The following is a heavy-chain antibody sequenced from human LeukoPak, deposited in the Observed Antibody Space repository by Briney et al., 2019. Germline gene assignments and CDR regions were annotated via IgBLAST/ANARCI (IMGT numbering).Heavy chain of an antibody. D-gene: IGHD3-22*01. CDR3: AKDGGGGPIVVVITEFDY. J-gene: IGHJ4*02. CDR1: GFTFSSYA. V-gene: IGHV3-23*01. CDR2: ISGSGGST. Sequence: GGSLRLSCAASGFTFSSYAMSWVRQAPGKGLEWVSAISGSGGSTYYADSVKGRFTISRDNSKNTLYLQMNSLRAEDTAVYYCAKDGGGGPIVVVITEFDYWGQGTLVTVSS.